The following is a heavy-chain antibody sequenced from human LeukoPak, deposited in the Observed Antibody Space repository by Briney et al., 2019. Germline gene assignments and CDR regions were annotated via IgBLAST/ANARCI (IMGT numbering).Heavy chain of an antibody. CDR3: ARHLGYCSSTSCYLSNWFDP. Sequence: ASVKVSCKASGYTFTSYGISWVRQAPGQGLEWMGWISAYNGNTNYAHKLQGRVTMTTDTSTSKAYMELRSLRSDDTAVYYCARHLGYCSSTSCYLSNWFDPWGQGTLVTVSS. CDR2: ISAYNGNT. D-gene: IGHD2-2*01. J-gene: IGHJ5*02. CDR1: GYTFTSYG. V-gene: IGHV1-18*01.